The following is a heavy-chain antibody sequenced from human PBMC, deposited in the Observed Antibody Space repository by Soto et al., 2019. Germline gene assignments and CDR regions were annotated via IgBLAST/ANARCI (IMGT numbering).Heavy chain of an antibody. Sequence: QVHLIQSGAELKRPGSSVNVSCKASGDTFSSYSITWLRQAPGQRLEWMGGIIPIFAKPTYAQKLQGRVAITADDSSITVYMALTILTSEDTAVYYCASGPGILIALYIWWQGKQLSVSS. CDR3: ASGPGILIALYI. CDR1: GDTFSSYS. D-gene: IGHD3-9*01. J-gene: IGHJ3*02. V-gene: IGHV1-69*01. CDR2: IIPIFAKP.